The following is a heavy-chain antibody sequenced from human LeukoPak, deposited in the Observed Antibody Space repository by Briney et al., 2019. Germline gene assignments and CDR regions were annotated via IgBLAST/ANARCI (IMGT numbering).Heavy chain of an antibody. CDR3: ARDSHFGRGWFDP. V-gene: IGHV4-59*01. J-gene: IGHJ5*02. CDR2: FHYSGSA. CDR1: GGSISNYY. Sequence: NASETLSLTCTVSGGSISNYYWSWIRQPPGKGLESIGFFHYSGSACFNPSLKSRVTMSVDTSKNHFSLKLTSVTAADTAVYYCARDSHFGRGWFDPWGQGTLVTVSS. D-gene: IGHD3-16*01.